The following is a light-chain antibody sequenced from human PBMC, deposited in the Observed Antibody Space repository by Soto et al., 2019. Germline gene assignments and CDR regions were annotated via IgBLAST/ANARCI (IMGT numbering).Light chain of an antibody. J-gene: IGKJ4*01. Sequence: EIVLTQSPGTLSLSPGERATLSCRASQSVSSNFLAWYQLRPGQSSRLLIYGSSIRATGIPDRFSVSGSGTDFTLTISRLEPEDFAVYFCHQYSSSITFGGGTRVEVK. CDR3: HQYSSSIT. V-gene: IGKV3-20*01. CDR2: GSS. CDR1: QSVSSNF.